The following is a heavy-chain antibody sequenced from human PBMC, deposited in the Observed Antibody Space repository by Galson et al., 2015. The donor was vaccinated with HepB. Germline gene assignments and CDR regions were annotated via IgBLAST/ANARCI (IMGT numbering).Heavy chain of an antibody. CDR3: ARAPELGIAVAGRPGY. CDR1: GYTFTSYG. J-gene: IGHJ4*02. V-gene: IGHV1-18*01. CDR2: ISAYNGNT. Sequence: SVKVSCKASGYTFTSYGISWVRQAPGQGLEWMGWISAYNGNTNYAQKLQGRVTMTTDTSTSTAYMELRSLRSDDTAVYYCARAPELGIAVAGRPGYWGQGTLVTVSS. D-gene: IGHD6-19*01.